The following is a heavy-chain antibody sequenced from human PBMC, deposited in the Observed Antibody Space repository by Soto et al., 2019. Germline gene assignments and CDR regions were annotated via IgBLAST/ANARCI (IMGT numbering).Heavy chain of an antibody. CDR2: IKQDGSEK. CDR3: ARVGYCSGGSCYSRYYYGMDV. Sequence: EVQLVESGGGLVQPGGSLRLSCAASGFTFSSYWMSWVRQAPGKGLEWVANIKQDGSEKYYVDSVKGRFTISRDNANNSLYLQMNGMGAEETAVYYCARVGYCSGGSCYSRYYYGMDVWGQGTTVTVSS. V-gene: IGHV3-7*05. CDR1: GFTFSSYW. D-gene: IGHD2-15*01. J-gene: IGHJ6*02.